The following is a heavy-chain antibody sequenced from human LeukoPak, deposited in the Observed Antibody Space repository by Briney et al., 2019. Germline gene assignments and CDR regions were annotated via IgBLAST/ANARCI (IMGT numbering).Heavy chain of an antibody. V-gene: IGHV3-23*01. Sequence: GGSLRLSCAASGFTFSSYAMSWVRQAPGKGLEWVLAISGSGGSTYYADSVKGRFTISRDNSKNTLYLQMNSLRAEDTAVYYCAKDPLNCWSGYPYYFDYWGQGTLVTVSS. CDR1: GFTFSSYA. D-gene: IGHD3-3*01. CDR3: AKDPLNCWSGYPYYFDY. CDR2: ISGSGGST. J-gene: IGHJ4*02.